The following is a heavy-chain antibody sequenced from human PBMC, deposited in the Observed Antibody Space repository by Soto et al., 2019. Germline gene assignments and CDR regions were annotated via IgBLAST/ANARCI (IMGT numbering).Heavy chain of an antibody. CDR1: GFTFSDYY. J-gene: IGHJ4*02. Sequence: EGPLRLSCPASGFTFSDYYMSWIRQAPGKGLEWVSYISSSGSTIYYADSVKGRFTISRDNAKNSLYLQMNSLRAEDTAVYYCARVTGGIQLWFDYWGQGTLVTVSS. CDR2: ISSSGSTI. CDR3: ARVTGGIQLWFDY. D-gene: IGHD5-18*01. V-gene: IGHV3-11*01.